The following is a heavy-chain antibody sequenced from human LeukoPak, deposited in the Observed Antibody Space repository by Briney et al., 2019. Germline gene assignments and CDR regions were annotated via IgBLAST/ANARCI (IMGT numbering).Heavy chain of an antibody. D-gene: IGHD3-10*01. CDR2: ISVYNGNT. J-gene: IGHJ4*02. CDR3: ARESYNSGSYYNDY. V-gene: IGHV1-18*01. Sequence: ASVEVSCKASGYTFTSYGISWVRQAPGQGLEWMGWISVYNGNTNYAQKLQGRVTMTTDTSTSTAYMELRSLRSDDTALYYCARESYNSGSYYNDYWGQGTLVTVSS. CDR1: GYTFTSYG.